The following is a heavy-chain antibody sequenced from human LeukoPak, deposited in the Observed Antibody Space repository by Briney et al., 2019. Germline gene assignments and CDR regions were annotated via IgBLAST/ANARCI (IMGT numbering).Heavy chain of an antibody. CDR1: GYTFTNYW. CDR2: VYPNNSDS. D-gene: IGHD3-22*01. V-gene: IGHV5-51*01. J-gene: IGHJ4*02. Sequence: GESLKISCKGSGYTFTNYWVGWVRQMPGKGLEWMGTVYPNNSDSRYNPSFRGQVTISVDRSITTAYLLWKSLKASDTAIYYCALSNEAFDSAGYFDYWGQGTLVTVSS. CDR3: ALSNEAFDSAGYFDY.